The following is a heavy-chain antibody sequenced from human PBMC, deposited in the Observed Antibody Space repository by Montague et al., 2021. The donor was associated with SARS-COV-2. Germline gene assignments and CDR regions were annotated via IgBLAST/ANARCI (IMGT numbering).Heavy chain of an antibody. CDR1: GFTFSRYS. CDR3: ARAAHDYGDYDC. D-gene: IGHD4-17*01. Sequence: SLRLSCAASGFTFSRYSMNWVRQAPGKGLEWVSAISSSSTYILHADSVKGRFTISRDNAKNSLYLQMNSLRAEDTAVYYCARAAHDYGDYDCWGQGTLVTVSS. J-gene: IGHJ4*02. CDR2: ISSSSTYI. V-gene: IGHV3-21*01.